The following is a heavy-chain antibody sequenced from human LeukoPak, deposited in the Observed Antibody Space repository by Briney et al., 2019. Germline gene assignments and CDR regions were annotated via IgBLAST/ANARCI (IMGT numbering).Heavy chain of an antibody. J-gene: IGHJ4*02. D-gene: IGHD2-15*01. CDR3: ARKRGGAYDFDY. Sequence: GGSLRLSCAASGFTFSTHWMHWVRQAPGKGLVWVSRIKTDGSTTSYADSVKGRFTISRDNAKNTLYLQMNSLRAEDTAVYYCARKRGGAYDFDYWGQGTLVTVSS. CDR2: IKTDGSTT. V-gene: IGHV3-74*01. CDR1: GFTFSTHW.